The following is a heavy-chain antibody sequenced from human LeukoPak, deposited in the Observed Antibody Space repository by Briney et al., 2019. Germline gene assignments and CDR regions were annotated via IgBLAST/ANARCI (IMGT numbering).Heavy chain of an antibody. Sequence: SETLSLTCTVSGGSVSSGDYYWSWIRQPPGQGLEWIGYIYYSGNTYYNPSLKSRLTISVDTSKNQFSLRLTSVTAADTAVYYCARARRFAAAGTTAFDIWGQGTMVTVSS. CDR3: ARARRFAAAGTTAFDI. CDR2: IYYSGNT. D-gene: IGHD6-13*01. CDR1: GGSVSSGDYY. V-gene: IGHV4-30-4*08. J-gene: IGHJ3*02.